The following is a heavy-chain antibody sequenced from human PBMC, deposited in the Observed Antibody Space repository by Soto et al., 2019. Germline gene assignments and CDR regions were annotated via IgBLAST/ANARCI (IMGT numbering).Heavy chain of an antibody. CDR1: GGSISGYY. Sequence: PSETLSLTCAVSGGSISGYYWSWIRQPPGKGLQWIGYVYYSGNTNYNPSLKSRVTISVDTSKNQFSLKLSSVTAADTAVYYCARHPSCDVLTGYSGVYYFDYWGQGTLVTVSS. D-gene: IGHD3-9*01. J-gene: IGHJ4*02. V-gene: IGHV4-59*08. CDR2: VYYSGNT. CDR3: ARHPSCDVLTGYSGVYYFDY.